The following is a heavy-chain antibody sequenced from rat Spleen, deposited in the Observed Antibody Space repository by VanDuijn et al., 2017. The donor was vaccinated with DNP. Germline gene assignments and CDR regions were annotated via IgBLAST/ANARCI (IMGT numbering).Heavy chain of an antibody. CDR2: ISYDGSST. CDR1: GFTLSDYY. V-gene: IGHV5-7*01. CDR3: AKTGRPFDY. J-gene: IGHJ2*01. Sequence: EVQLVESGGGLVQPGRSLKLSCAASGFTLSDYYMAWVRQAPAKGLEWVATISYDGSSTYYRDSVKGRFTISRDNAKSTLYLQMDSLRSEDTATYYCAKTGRPFDYWGQGVMVTVSS.